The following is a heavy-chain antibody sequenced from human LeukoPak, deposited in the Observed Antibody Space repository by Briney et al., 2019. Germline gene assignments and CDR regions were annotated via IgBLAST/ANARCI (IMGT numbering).Heavy chain of an antibody. CDR2: INWNGGST. Sequence: PGGSLRLSCAASGFTFDDYGMSWVRQAPGKGLEWVSGINWNGGSTGYADSVKGRFTISRDNAKNSLYLQMNSLRAEDTALYYCARDGKRIAARPEWFDYWGQGTLVIVSS. CDR3: ARDGKRIAARPEWFDY. J-gene: IGHJ4*02. V-gene: IGHV3-20*04. CDR1: GFTFDDYG. D-gene: IGHD6-6*01.